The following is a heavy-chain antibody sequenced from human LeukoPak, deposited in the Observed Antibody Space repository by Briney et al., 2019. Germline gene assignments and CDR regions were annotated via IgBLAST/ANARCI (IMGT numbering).Heavy chain of an antibody. CDR1: GYTFTNYW. J-gene: IGHJ4*02. CDR2: IYPGDSDT. Sequence: GASLKISCQGSGYTFTNYWIGWVRQLPGKGLEWMGIIYPGDSDTRYSPSFQGQVTISADKSINTAYLQWSSLKASDTAMYYCARLNLVVAIDYWGQGTLVTVSS. D-gene: IGHD2-2*01. V-gene: IGHV5-51*01. CDR3: ARLNLVVAIDY.